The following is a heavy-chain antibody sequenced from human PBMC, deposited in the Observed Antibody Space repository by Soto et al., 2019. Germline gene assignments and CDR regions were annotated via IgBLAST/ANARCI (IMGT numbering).Heavy chain of an antibody. CDR1: GGSFSGYY. J-gene: IGHJ5*02. D-gene: IGHD2-2*01. CDR2: INHSGST. V-gene: IGHV4-34*01. Sequence: SETLSLTCAVYGGSFSGYYWSWIRQPPGKGLEWIGEINHSGSTNCNPSLKSRVTISVDTSKNQFSLKLSSVTAADTAVYYCARGHKLGYCSSTSCYSPIWFDPWGQGTLVTVSS. CDR3: ARGHKLGYCSSTSCYSPIWFDP.